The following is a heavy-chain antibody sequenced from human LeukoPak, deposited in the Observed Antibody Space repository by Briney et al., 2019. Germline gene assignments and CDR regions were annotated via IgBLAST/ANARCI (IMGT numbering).Heavy chain of an antibody. D-gene: IGHD3-3*01. CDR3: ARIPGADFWSIMDV. J-gene: IGHJ6*04. V-gene: IGHV3-21*01. CDR1: GFTFSSYS. Sequence: PGGSLRLSCAASGFTFSSYSMNWVRQAPGKGLEWVSSISSSSSYIYYADSVKGRFTISRDNAKNSLYLQMNSLRAEDTAVYYCARIPGADFWSIMDVWGKGTTVTVSS. CDR2: ISSSSSYI.